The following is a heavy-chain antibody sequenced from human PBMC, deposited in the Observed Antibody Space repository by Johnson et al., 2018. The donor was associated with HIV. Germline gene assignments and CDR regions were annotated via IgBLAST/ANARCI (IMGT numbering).Heavy chain of an antibody. J-gene: IGHJ3*02. Sequence: VQLVESGGGVVRPGGSLRLSCAASGFTFDDYGMTWVRQAPGKGLEWVSIIYSGGTIYYADSVKGRFTISRDNAKNSLYLQMNSLRAEDTAVYDGARIPGSGWEHDAFDIWGQGTMVTVSS. CDR3: ARIPGSGWEHDAFDI. D-gene: IGHD6-19*01. V-gene: IGHV3-20*01. CDR1: GFTFDDYG. CDR2: IIYSGGTI.